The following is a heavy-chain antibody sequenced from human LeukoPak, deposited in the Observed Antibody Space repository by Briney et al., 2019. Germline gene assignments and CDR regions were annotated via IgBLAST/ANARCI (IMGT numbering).Heavy chain of an antibody. V-gene: IGHV3-21*01. J-gene: IGHJ5*02. D-gene: IGHD5-18*01. CDR2: ISSSSSYL. Sequence: GGSLRLSCAASGFTFSSYSMHWLRQAPGKGLEWVSSISSSSSYLYYADSVKGRFTISRDNAKNSLYLQMNSLRAEDTAVYYCARDPDTAMVTGWFDPWGQGTLVTVSS. CDR1: GFTFSSYS. CDR3: ARDPDTAMVTGWFDP.